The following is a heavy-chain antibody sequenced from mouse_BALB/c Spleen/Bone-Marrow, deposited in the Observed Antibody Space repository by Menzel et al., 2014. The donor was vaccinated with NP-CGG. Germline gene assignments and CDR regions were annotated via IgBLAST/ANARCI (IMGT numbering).Heavy chain of an antibody. V-gene: IGHV1S137*01. CDR1: GYTFTDYA. CDR3: ARSGKVRNAMDY. Sequence: VQGVESGAELVRPGVSVKISCKGSGYTFTDYAIHWVKQSHAKSLEWIGLISSYYGDASYNQKLKGKATMTVDKSSSTAYMDLARLTSEDSAIYYCARSGKVRNAMDYWGQGTSVTVSS. CDR2: ISSYYGDA. J-gene: IGHJ4*01. D-gene: IGHD2-14*01.